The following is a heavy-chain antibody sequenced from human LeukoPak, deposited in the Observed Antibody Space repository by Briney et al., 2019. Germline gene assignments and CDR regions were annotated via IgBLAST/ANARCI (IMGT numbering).Heavy chain of an antibody. CDR1: GFTFSSYA. V-gene: IGHV3-30-3*01. D-gene: IGHD3-3*01. CDR2: ISYDGSNK. J-gene: IGHJ4*02. CDR3: ARGGAGFLGITIFGKWNY. Sequence: GGSLRLSCAASGFTFSSYAMHWVRQAPGKGLEWVADISYDGSNKYYADSVKGRFTISRDNAKNSLYLQMNSLRAEDTAVYYCARGGAGFLGITIFGKWNYWGQGTLVTVSS.